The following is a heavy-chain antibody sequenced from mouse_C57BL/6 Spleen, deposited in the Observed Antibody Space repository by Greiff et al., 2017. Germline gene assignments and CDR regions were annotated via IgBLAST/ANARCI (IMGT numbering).Heavy chain of an antibody. CDR2: INPSTGGT. D-gene: IGHD2-1*01. J-gene: IGHJ2*01. CDR3: ARSLYGNYVGY. Sequence: VQLQQSGPELVKPGASVKISCKASGYSFTGYYMNWVKQSPEKSLEWIGEINPSTGGTTYNQKFKAKATLTVDKSSSTAYMQLKSLTSEDSAVDYCARSLYGNYVGYGGQGTTLTVSA. CDR1: GYSFTGYY. V-gene: IGHV1-42*01.